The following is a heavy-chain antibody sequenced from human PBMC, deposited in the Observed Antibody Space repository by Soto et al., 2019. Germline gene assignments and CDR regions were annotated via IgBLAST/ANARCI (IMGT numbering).Heavy chain of an antibody. CDR2: INPNSGGT. J-gene: IGHJ6*02. D-gene: IGHD3-22*01. CDR1: GYTFTGYY. CDR3: ARGAPPMIVVVHTPALPFYYYYGMDV. V-gene: IGHV1-2*04. Sequence: ASVKVSCKASGYTFTGYYMHWVRQAPGQGLEWMGWINPNSGGTNYAQKFQGWVTMTRDTSISTAYMELSRLRSDDTAVYYCARGAPPMIVVVHTPALPFYYYYGMDVWGQGTTVTVSS.